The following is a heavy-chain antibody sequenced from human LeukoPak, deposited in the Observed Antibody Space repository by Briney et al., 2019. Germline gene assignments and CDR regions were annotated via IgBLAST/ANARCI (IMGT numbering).Heavy chain of an antibody. CDR1: GFTFSSYA. J-gene: IGHJ4*02. V-gene: IGHV3-30-3*01. D-gene: IGHD2-2*02. CDR2: ISYDGSNK. CDR3: ARERINCSNTSCYTEFDY. Sequence: GRSLRLSCAASGFTFSSYAMHWVRQAPGKGLEWVAVISYDGSNKYYADSVKGRFTISRDNSKNTLYLQMNSLRAEDTAVYYCARERINCSNTSCYTEFDYWGQGTLVTVSS.